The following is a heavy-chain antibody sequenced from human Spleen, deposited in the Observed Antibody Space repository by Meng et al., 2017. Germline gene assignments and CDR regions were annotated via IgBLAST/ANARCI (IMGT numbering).Heavy chain of an antibody. V-gene: IGHV1-18*01. CDR3: ARDPRSGSYYKDDYYYYGMAV. J-gene: IGHJ6*02. CDR2: ISTYNGNT. D-gene: IGHD1-26*01. CDR1: GYSFTSYG. Sequence: ASVKVSCKSSGYSFTSYGFTWVRQAPGHGLEWMGWISTYNGNTTSAQKFQGRVTMTTDTSTSTAYMELRSLRSDDTAVYYCARDPRSGSYYKDDYYYYGMAVWGQGTTVTVSS.